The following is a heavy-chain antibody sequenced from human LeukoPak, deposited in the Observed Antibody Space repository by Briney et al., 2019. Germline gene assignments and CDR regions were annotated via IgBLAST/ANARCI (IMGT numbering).Heavy chain of an antibody. J-gene: IGHJ5*02. D-gene: IGHD3-10*01. CDR1: HYTFTSYG. Sequence: GASVTVSCKASHYTFTSYGLSWVRQAPGQGLEWMAWVSTYNGIPTYARKFQGRVLVTTNTSTSTAYMELRSLTSDDTAVYYCARGQYYYGAGKEDLWGQGTLVTVSS. V-gene: IGHV1-18*01. CDR2: VSTYNGIP. CDR3: ARGQYYYGAGKEDL.